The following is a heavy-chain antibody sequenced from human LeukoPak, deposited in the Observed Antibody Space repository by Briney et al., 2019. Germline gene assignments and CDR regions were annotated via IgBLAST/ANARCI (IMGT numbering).Heavy chain of an antibody. D-gene: IGHD1-14*01. V-gene: IGHV3-21*01. Sequence: GGSLRLSCAASGFTFSSCGFNWVRQAPGKWLEWVSPISPTGTDRYYADSVRGRFTISRNNAKNSMYLQMYSLRDEDTAVYYCATETIGRHYDYWGQGTLLTVSS. CDR1: GFTFSSCG. CDR3: ATETIGRHYDY. J-gene: IGHJ4*02. CDR2: ISPTGTDR.